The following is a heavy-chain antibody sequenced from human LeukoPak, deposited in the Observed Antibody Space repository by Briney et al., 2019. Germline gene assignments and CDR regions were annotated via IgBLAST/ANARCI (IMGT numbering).Heavy chain of an antibody. CDR2: IYPGDSDT. D-gene: IGHD1-26*01. CDR1: GYRFTDYW. CDR3: AIRYSGSYNDY. J-gene: IGHJ4*02. V-gene: IGHV5-51*01. Sequence: GESLKISCKGSGYRFTDYWIGWVRQMPGKGLEWMGIIYPGDSDTRYSPSFQGQVTISADKSISPAYLQWSSLKASDTAMYYCAIRYSGSYNDYWGQGTLVTVSS.